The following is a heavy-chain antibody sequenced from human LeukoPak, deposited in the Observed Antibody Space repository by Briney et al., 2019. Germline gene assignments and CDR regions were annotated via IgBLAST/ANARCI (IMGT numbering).Heavy chain of an antibody. D-gene: IGHD3-10*01. Sequence: GGSLRLSCVASGFTFSSYSMNWVRQAPGKGLEWVSSITRSSNYIYYADSVKGRFTISRDNAKNSLYLQMNSLRAEDTAVYYCARAQGFTMVRGNWFDPWGQGTLVTVSS. V-gene: IGHV3-21*01. CDR2: ITRSSNYI. J-gene: IGHJ5*02. CDR3: ARAQGFTMVRGNWFDP. CDR1: GFTFSSYS.